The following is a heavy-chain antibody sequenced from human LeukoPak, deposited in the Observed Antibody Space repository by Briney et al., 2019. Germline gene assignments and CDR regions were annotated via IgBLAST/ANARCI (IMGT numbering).Heavy chain of an antibody. J-gene: IGHJ4*02. CDR3: ARRTAMALYYFDY. CDR2: INPNSGGT. D-gene: IGHD5-18*01. Sequence: GASVKVSCKASGYTFTGYYMHWVRQAPGQGLEWMGWINPNSGGTNYAQKFQGRVTMTRDTSISTAYMELSRLRSDDTAVYYCARRTAMALYYFDYWGQGTLVTVPS. V-gene: IGHV1-2*02. CDR1: GYTFTGYY.